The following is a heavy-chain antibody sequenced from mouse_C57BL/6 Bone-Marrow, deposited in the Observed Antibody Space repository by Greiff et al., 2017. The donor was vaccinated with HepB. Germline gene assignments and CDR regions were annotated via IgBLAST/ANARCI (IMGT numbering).Heavy chain of an antibody. CDR2: IWSDGST. V-gene: IGHV2-6-1*01. CDR3: ARHEGLRYAMDY. CDR1: GFSLTSYG. D-gene: IGHD1-1*01. J-gene: IGHJ4*01. Sequence: QVQLKESGPGLVAPSQSLSITCTVSGFSLTSYGVHWVRQPPGKGLEWLVVIWSDGSTTYNSALKSRLSISKDNSKSQVFLKRNSLQTDDTAMYYCARHEGLRYAMDYWGQGTSVTVSS.